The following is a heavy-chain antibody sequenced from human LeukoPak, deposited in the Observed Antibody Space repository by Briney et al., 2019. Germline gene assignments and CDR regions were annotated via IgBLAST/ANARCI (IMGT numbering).Heavy chain of an antibody. J-gene: IGHJ4*02. CDR2: ITVYNGNT. CDR3: ARGYDYGDYVGDFDY. Sequence: ASVKVSCKASGYTLTGYYMHWVRQAPGQGLEWMGWITVYNGNTNYAQKLQGRVTMTTDTSTSTAYMELRSLRSDDTAVYYCARGYDYGDYVGDFDYWGQGTLVTVSS. CDR1: GYTLTGYY. D-gene: IGHD4-17*01. V-gene: IGHV1-18*04.